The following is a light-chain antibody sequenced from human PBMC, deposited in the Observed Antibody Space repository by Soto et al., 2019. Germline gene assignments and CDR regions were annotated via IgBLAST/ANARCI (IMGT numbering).Light chain of an antibody. CDR1: SSDVGSYNY. J-gene: IGLJ2*01. CDR3: SSYTSTNTLI. CDR2: DVS. Sequence: QSALTQPASVSGSPGQSITISCTGTSSDVGSYNYVSWYQQNPGKAPKLIIHDVSNRPSGVSNRFSGSKSGNTASLTISGLQAEDEANYYCSSYTSTNTLIFGGGTKVPS. V-gene: IGLV2-14*01.